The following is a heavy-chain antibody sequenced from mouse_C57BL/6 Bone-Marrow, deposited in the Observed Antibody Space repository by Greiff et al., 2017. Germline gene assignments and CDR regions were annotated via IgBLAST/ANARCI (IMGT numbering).Heavy chain of an antibody. CDR3: TNYGNYPWFAY. J-gene: IGHJ3*01. D-gene: IGHD2-1*01. Sequence: VQLQQSGAELVRPGASVKLSCTASGFNIKDAYMHWVKQRPEQGLEWIGWIDPENGDTEYASKFQGKATITADTSSNTAYLQLSSLTSEDTAVYYCTNYGNYPWFAYWGQGTLVTVSA. CDR1: GFNIKDAY. V-gene: IGHV14-4*01. CDR2: IDPENGDT.